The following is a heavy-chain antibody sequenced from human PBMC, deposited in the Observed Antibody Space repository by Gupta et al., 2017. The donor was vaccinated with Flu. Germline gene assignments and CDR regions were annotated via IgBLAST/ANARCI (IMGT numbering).Heavy chain of an antibody. CDR2: ISTDNGDT. CDR1: AYTFTNSG. Sequence: QVQLVQSGPEVRKPGASVKVSCKASAYTFTNSGIRWVRQAPGQGLEWMGWISTDNGDTNYAQKFQGRVTMTTDTSTSTAYMDLRSLSSDDTAMYYCARDLHWYGDGRWDDTFDIWGQGTMLTVSS. V-gene: IGHV1-18*01. D-gene: IGHD6-13*01. J-gene: IGHJ3*02. CDR3: ARDLHWYGDGRWDDTFDI.